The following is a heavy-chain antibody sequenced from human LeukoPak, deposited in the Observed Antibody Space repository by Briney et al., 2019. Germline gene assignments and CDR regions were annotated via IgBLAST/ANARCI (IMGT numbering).Heavy chain of an antibody. CDR2: IYYSGST. J-gene: IGHJ1*01. Sequence: SETLSLTCIVSGGSISSYYWSWIRQPPGKGLEWIGYIYYSGSTNYNPSLKSRVTISVDTSKNQFSLKLSSVTAADTAVYYCARATVTSPEYFQHWGQGTLVTVSS. V-gene: IGHV4-59*12. D-gene: IGHD4-17*01. CDR3: ARATVTSPEYFQH. CDR1: GGSISSYY.